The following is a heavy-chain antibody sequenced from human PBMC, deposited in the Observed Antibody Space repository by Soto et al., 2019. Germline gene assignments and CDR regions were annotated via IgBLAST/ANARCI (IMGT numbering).Heavy chain of an antibody. V-gene: IGHV3-33*01. D-gene: IGHD1-26*01. J-gene: IGHJ4*02. CDR3: ARGRGVGATVDY. Sequence: QVELVESGGGVVQPGRSLRLSCAASGCTFSSYGMHWVRQAPGKGLEWVAVIWYDGSNKYYADSVKGRFTISRDNSKNTLYLQMNSLRAEDTAVYYCARGRGVGATVDYWGQGTLVTVSS. CDR1: GCTFSSYG. CDR2: IWYDGSNK.